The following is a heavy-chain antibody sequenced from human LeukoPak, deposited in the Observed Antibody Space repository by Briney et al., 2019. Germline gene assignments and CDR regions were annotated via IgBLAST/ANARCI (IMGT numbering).Heavy chain of an antibody. J-gene: IGHJ6*03. CDR2: FDPEDGET. V-gene: IGHV1-24*01. CDR1: GYTLTELS. D-gene: IGHD1-26*01. CDR3: GSGSYPSYYMDV. Sequence: GASVKVSCKVPGYTLTELSMHWVRQAPGKGLEWMGGFDPEDGETIYAQKFQGRVTMTEDTSTDTAYMELSSLRSEDTAVYYCGSGSYPSYYMDVWGKGTTDTVSS.